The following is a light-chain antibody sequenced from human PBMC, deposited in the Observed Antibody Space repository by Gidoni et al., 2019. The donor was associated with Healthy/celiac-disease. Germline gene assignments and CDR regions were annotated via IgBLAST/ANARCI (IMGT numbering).Light chain of an antibody. V-gene: IGLV2-14*01. CDR2: DVS. Sequence: QSALTQPASVSGSPGQSTTISCTGTSSDVGGYNYVTWYQQHPGKAPKLMIYDVSNRPSGVSNRFSGAKSGNTASLTISGIQAEDEADYYCSSYTSSSTLDVVFGGGTKLTVL. J-gene: IGLJ2*01. CDR1: SSDVGGYNY. CDR3: SSYTSSSTLDVV.